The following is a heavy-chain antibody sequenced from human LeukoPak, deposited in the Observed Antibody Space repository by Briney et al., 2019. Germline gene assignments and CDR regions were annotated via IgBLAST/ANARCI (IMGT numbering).Heavy chain of an antibody. CDR2: INSDGSST. Sequence: GGSLRLSCAASGFTFSSYWMHWVRQAPGKGLVWVSRINSDGSSTSYADSVKGRFTIPRDNAKNTLYLQMNSLRAEDTAVYYCASGRYCSGGSCYSSAYYGMDVWGQGTTVTVSS. V-gene: IGHV3-74*01. J-gene: IGHJ6*02. D-gene: IGHD2-15*01. CDR1: GFTFSSYW. CDR3: ASGRYCSGGSCYSSAYYGMDV.